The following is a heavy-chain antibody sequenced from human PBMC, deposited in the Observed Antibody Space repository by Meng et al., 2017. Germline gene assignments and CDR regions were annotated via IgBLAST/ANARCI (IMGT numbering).Heavy chain of an antibody. Sequence: QLELHAGRVRPSMTLTFTCLVSGGSGCRGSNYWCCIRQPPGKGWEWSVYIYYSRGTNYNPPLMSRVTISVDTSKNKFSLKLSSVTTADTAVYYCAGAPAYYGSGAVDYWGQGTLVTVSS. CDR1: GGSGCRGSNY. CDR3: AGAPAYYGSGAVDY. V-gene: IGHV4-61*01. J-gene: IGHJ4*02. D-gene: IGHD3-10*01. CDR2: IYYSRGT.